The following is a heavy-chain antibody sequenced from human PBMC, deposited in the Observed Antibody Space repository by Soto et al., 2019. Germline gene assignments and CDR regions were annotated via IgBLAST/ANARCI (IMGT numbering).Heavy chain of an antibody. Sequence: SXSLTCTVSGCSISSGDYYWSWVRQPPGKGLEWIGYIYYSGSTFFNPSLKSRVTISKDTSRNQFSLRLNSVTAADTAVYYCARAIVVTIGGMDVWGQGTTVTVSS. CDR2: IYYSGST. V-gene: IGHV4-30-4*01. D-gene: IGHD5-12*01. CDR3: ARAIVVTIGGMDV. J-gene: IGHJ6*02. CDR1: GCSISSGDYY.